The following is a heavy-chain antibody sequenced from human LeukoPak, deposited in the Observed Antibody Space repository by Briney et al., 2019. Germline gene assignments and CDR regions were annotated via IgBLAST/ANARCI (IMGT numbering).Heavy chain of an antibody. D-gene: IGHD6-13*01. Sequence: TGGSLRLSCAASGFTVSSNYMSWVRQAPGKGLEWVSVIYSGGSTYYADSVKGRFTISRDNSKNTLYLQVNSLRAEDTAVYYCAKSYSSSWFLLDYWGQGTLVTVSS. V-gene: IGHV3-53*05. CDR1: GFTVSSNY. CDR3: AKSYSSSWFLLDY. J-gene: IGHJ4*02. CDR2: IYSGGST.